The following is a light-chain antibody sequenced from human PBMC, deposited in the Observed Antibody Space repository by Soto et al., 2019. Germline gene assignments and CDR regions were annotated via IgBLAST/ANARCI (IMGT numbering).Light chain of an antibody. CDR3: SSYTRSSTLYV. Sequence: QSVRTQPASVSWSPGQSISISCTGTSSDVGGYNYVSWYQQHPGKAPKLMIYDVSNRPSGVSNRFSGSKSGNTASLTISGLQAEDEADYYCSSYTRSSTLYVFGTGTKVTVL. J-gene: IGLJ1*01. CDR2: DVS. CDR1: SSDVGGYNY. V-gene: IGLV2-14*01.